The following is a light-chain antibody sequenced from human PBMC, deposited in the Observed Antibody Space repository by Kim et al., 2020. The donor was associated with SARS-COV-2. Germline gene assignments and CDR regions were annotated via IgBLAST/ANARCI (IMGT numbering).Light chain of an antibody. Sequence: EIVMTQSPATLSVSPGERAPLSCRASQSVSSNLAWYQQKPGQGPRLLIYGASTRATGIPARFSGSGSGTEFTLTISSLQSEDFAVYYCQQYKKWPRTFGQGTKVDIK. CDR2: GAS. CDR1: QSVSSN. V-gene: IGKV3-15*01. CDR3: QQYKKWPRT. J-gene: IGKJ1*01.